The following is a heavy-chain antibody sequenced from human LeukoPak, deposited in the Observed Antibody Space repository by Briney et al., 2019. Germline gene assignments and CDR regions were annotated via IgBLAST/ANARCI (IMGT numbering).Heavy chain of an antibody. CDR3: ARGPRYGDYVDAFDI. V-gene: IGHV1-8*02. J-gene: IGHJ3*02. CDR1: GYTLTDYY. Sequence: ASVKVSCKTSGYTLTDYYINWVRQATGQGLEWMGWMNPNSGNTGYAQKFQGRVTMTRNTSISTAYMELSSLRSEDTAVYYCARGPRYGDYVDAFDIWGQGTMVTVSS. D-gene: IGHD4-17*01. CDR2: MNPNSGNT.